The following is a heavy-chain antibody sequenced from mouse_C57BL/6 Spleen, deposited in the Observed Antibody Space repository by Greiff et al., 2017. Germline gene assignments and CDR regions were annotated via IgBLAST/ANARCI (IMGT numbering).Heavy chain of an antibody. V-gene: IGHV5-17*01. Sequence: EVQLVESGGGLVKPGGSLKLSCAASGFTFSDYGMHWVRQAPEKGLEWVAYISSGRSTIYYAATVKGRFTISRDNAKNTLCLQMTSLRSEDTAMYYCARYDYYAMDYWGQGTSVTVSS. J-gene: IGHJ4*01. CDR3: ARYDYYAMDY. CDR1: GFTFSDYG. CDR2: ISSGRSTI.